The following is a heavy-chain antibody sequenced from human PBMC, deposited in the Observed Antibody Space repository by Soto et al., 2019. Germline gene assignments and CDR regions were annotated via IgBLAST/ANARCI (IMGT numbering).Heavy chain of an antibody. CDR3: VTSLNYDFWRDGGRHYYFDY. Sequence: SETLSLTYAVSGGSISSSYWWNWVRQPPGKGLEWIGKIYHSGSTNYNPSLKNRVTISVDKSNNQFSLRLSSVTAADTAVYFCVTSLNYDFWRDGGRHYYFDYWGQGT. V-gene: IGHV4-4*02. CDR1: GGSISSSYW. CDR2: IYHSGST. J-gene: IGHJ4*02. D-gene: IGHD3-3*01.